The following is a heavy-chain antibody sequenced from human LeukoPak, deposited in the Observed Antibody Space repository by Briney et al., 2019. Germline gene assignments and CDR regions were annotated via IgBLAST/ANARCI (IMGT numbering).Heavy chain of an antibody. D-gene: IGHD3-22*01. V-gene: IGHV3-33*01. CDR3: ARDLGSYDSSGLDY. Sequence: GGSLRLSCAASGFTFSSYGMHWVRQAPGKGLEWVAVIWYDGGNKYYADSVKGRFTISRDNSKNTLYLQMNSLRAEDTAVYYCARDLGSYDSSGLDYWGQGTLVTVSS. CDR2: IWYDGGNK. CDR1: GFTFSSYG. J-gene: IGHJ4*02.